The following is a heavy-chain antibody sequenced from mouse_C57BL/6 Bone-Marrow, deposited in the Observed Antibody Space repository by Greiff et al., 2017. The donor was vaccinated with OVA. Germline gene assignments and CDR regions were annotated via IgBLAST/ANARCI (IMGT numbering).Heavy chain of an antibody. Sequence: VQLQQPGAELVKPGASVKMSCKASGYTFTSYWITWVKQRPGQGLEWIGDIYPGSGSTNYNEKFKSKATLTVDTSSSTAYMQLSSLTSEDSAVYYGASENDDYGGPYFDYWGQGTTLTVSS. CDR3: ASENDDYGGPYFDY. D-gene: IGHD2-4*01. V-gene: IGHV1-55*01. CDR2: IYPGSGST. CDR1: GYTFTSYW. J-gene: IGHJ2*01.